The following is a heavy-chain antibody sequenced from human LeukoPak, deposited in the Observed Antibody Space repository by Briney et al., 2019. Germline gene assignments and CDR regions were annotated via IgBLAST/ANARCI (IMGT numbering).Heavy chain of an antibody. CDR3: ARDRATVYFDY. D-gene: IGHD4-17*01. CDR2: IWHDGSNK. CDR1: GFTFSTYV. J-gene: IGHJ4*02. Sequence: PGGSLRLSCAASGFTFSTYVIHWVRQAPGKGLEWVALIWHDGSNKYYGDSVKGRFTISRDNSKNTLYLQMDSLRAEDTAIYYCARDRATVYFDYWGQGTLVTVSS. V-gene: IGHV3-33*01.